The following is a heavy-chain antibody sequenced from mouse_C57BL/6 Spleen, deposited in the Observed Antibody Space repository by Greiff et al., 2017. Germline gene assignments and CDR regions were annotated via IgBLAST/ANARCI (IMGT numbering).Heavy chain of an antibody. CDR3: ARGGLRREAMDY. J-gene: IGHJ4*01. CDR1: GYAFSSSW. Sequence: QVQLKQSGPELVKPGASVKISCKASGYAFSSSWMNWVKQRPGKGLEWIGRIYPGDGDTNYNGKFKGKATLTADKSSSTAYMQLSSLTSEDSAVYFCARGGLRREAMDYWGQGTSVTVSS. V-gene: IGHV1-82*01. D-gene: IGHD2-4*01. CDR2: IYPGDGDT.